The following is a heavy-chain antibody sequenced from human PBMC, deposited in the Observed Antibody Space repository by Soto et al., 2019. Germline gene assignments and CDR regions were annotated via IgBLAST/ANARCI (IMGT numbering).Heavy chain of an antibody. V-gene: IGHV1-58*01. CDR1: GFTFSTSA. CDR2: IDVGSGNA. Sequence: SVKVSCKTSGFTFSTSAVHWVRQARGHRLQWIGWIDVGSGNANYAQMLQERVTISRDMSTSTAYMELNSLRVEDTAVYFCARERGSYFYDGSGYGTQYFQHWGQGTLVTVSS. J-gene: IGHJ1*01. D-gene: IGHD3-22*01. CDR3: ARERGSYFYDGSGYGTQYFQH.